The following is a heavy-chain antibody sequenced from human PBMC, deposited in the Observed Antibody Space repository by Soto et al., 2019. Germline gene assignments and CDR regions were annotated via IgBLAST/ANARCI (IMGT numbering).Heavy chain of an antibody. CDR3: ARLPARGLYYYYYGMDV. Sequence: GESLKISCKGSGYSFTSYLIGWVRQMPGKGLEWMGIIYPGDSDTRYSPSFQGQVTISADKSISTAYLQWSSLKASDTAMYYCARLPARGLYYYYYGMDVWGQGTTVTVSS. V-gene: IGHV5-51*01. CDR2: IYPGDSDT. D-gene: IGHD2-15*01. J-gene: IGHJ6*02. CDR1: GYSFTSYL.